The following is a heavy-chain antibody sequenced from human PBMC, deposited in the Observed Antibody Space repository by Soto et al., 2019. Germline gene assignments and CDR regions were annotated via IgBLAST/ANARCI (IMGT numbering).Heavy chain of an antibody. V-gene: IGHV3-23*01. J-gene: IGHJ4*02. CDR3: AKGGYYDY. Sequence: EVHLLESGGGLVQPGGSLRLSCAASGFSFSSYAMSWVRQAPGKGLEWVSRMSGNGRSTYYADSVKGRFTISRDNSKNTLDLQMDSLRAEDTAVYYCAKGGYYDYWGQGSLVTVSS. CDR2: MSGNGRST. D-gene: IGHD2-15*01. CDR1: GFSFSSYA.